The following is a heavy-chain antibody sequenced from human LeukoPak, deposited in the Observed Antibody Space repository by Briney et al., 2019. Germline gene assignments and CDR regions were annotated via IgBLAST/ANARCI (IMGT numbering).Heavy chain of an antibody. D-gene: IGHD3-10*01. CDR2: IYYSGST. CDR3: ARVPSSGPLYYYYGMDV. V-gene: IGHV4-59*08. CDR1: GGSISSYY. J-gene: IGHJ6*02. Sequence: SETLSLTCTVSGGSISSYYWSWIRQPPGKGLEWIGYIYYSGSTNYNPSLKSRVTISVDTSKNQFSLKLSSVTAADTAVCYCARVPSSGPLYYYYGMDVWGQGTTVTVSS.